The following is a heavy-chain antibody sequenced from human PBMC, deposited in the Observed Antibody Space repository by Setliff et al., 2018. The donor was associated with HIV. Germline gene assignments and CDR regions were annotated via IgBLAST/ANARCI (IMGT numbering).Heavy chain of an antibody. D-gene: IGHD2-15*01. Sequence: RGESLKISCKGSGYMFTSYWIGWVRQMPGKGLEWLGIIYPGDSETRYSPSFQGQVTISADKSINTAYLQWSSLKASDTAMYYCSRVYCRGGTCPHYFDYWAQGTLVTVSS. CDR1: GYMFTSYW. CDR3: SRVYCRGGTCPHYFDY. V-gene: IGHV5-51*01. J-gene: IGHJ4*02. CDR2: IYPGDSET.